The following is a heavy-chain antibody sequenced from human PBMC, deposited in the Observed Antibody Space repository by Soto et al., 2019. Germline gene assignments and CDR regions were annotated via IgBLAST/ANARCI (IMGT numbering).Heavy chain of an antibody. V-gene: IGHV3-23*01. D-gene: IGHD1-26*01. CDR2: FSGRDATT. CDR3: VRTIVGATKGGWFDP. J-gene: IGHJ5*02. CDR1: GFTFSSYT. Sequence: EVQLSESGGGLVQPGGSLRLSCTASGFTFSSYTMSWVRQAPGKGLEWVSSFSGRDATTYYADSVKGRLTISRDNSKDTLYLQMNSLRAADTALYFCVRTIVGATKGGWFDPWGQGALVTVSS.